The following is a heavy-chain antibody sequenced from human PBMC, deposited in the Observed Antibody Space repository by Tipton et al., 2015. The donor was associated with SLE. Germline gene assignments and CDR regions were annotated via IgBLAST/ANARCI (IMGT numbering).Heavy chain of an antibody. D-gene: IGHD4-17*01. Sequence: TLSLTCAVSGGSISSGGYSWSWIRQPPGKGLEWIGYIYYSGSTNYNPSLKSRVTISVDTSKNQFSLKLSSVTAADTAVYYCARGVEGDYAFDYWGQGTLVTVSS. J-gene: IGHJ4*02. CDR3: ARGVEGDYAFDY. V-gene: IGHV4-61*08. CDR2: IYYSGST. CDR1: GGSISSGGYS.